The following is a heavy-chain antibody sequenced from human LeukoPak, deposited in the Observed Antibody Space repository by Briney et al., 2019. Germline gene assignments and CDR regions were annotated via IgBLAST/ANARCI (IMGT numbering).Heavy chain of an antibody. V-gene: IGHV3-21*01. J-gene: IGHJ6*03. CDR3: ARDLNGDPLGYYYMDV. D-gene: IGHD4-17*01. Sequence: GGSLRLSCAASGFTFSSYSMNWVRQAPGKGLEWVSSISSSSSYIYYADSVKGRFTISRDNAKSSLYLQMNSLRAEDTAVYYCARDLNGDPLGYYYMDVWGKGTTVTVSS. CDR2: ISSSSSYI. CDR1: GFTFSSYS.